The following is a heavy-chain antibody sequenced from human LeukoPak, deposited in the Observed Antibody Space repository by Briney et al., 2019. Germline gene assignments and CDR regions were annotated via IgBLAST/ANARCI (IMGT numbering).Heavy chain of an antibody. V-gene: IGHV4-59*01. CDR1: GDSISSYY. Sequence: SGTLSLTCTVSGDSISSYYWSWIRQPPGKGLEGIGYIYYSGSTHYNPSLKSRVTISVDTSKNQFSLKLSSVTAADTAVYYCAREAWPGGYYDYWGQGNLVTVSS. D-gene: IGHD2-15*01. CDR3: AREAWPGGYYDY. J-gene: IGHJ4*02. CDR2: IYYSGST.